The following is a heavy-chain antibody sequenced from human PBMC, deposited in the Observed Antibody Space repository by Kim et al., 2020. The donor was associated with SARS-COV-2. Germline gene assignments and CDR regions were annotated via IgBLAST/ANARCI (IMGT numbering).Heavy chain of an antibody. CDR3: ANGYSSSSSDFDY. CDR1: GFTFSSYG. J-gene: IGHJ4*02. V-gene: IGHV3-30*18. D-gene: IGHD6-6*01. CDR2: ISYDGSNK. Sequence: GGSLRLSCAASGFTFSSYGMHWVRQAPGKGLEWVAVISYDGSNKYYADSVKGRFTISRDNSKNTLYLQMNSLRAEDTAVYYCANGYSSSSSDFDYWGQGTLVTVSS.